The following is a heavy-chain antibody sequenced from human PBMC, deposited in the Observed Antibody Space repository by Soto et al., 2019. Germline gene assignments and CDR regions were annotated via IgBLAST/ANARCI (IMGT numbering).Heavy chain of an antibody. CDR2: ISGSVSST. Sequence: PGGSLRLSCAASGFTFRNYAMSWVRQAPGKGLEWVSAISGSVSSTYYADSVKGRFTISRDHSKNTLYLQMSSLRAEDTAVYYCAKDGWELLRGFDPWGQGTLVTVSS. CDR3: AKDGWELLRGFDP. J-gene: IGHJ5*02. CDR1: GFTFRNYA. D-gene: IGHD1-26*01. V-gene: IGHV3-23*01.